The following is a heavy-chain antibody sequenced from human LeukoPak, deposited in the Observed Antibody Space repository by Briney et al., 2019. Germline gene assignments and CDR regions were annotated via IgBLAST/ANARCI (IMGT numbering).Heavy chain of an antibody. CDR3: ARALIAAAFSGGMDV. J-gene: IGHJ6*02. V-gene: IGHV1-8*01. D-gene: IGHD6-13*01. Sequence: ASVKVSCKSSGYTFTSYDINWVRQATGQGLEWMGWMNPNSGNTGYAQKFQGRATMTRNTSISTAYMELSSLRSEDTAVYYCARALIAAAFSGGMDVWGQGTTVTVSS. CDR1: GYTFTSYD. CDR2: MNPNSGNT.